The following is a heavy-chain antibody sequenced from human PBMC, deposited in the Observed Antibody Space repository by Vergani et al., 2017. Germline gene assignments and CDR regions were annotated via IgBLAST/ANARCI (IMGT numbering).Heavy chain of an antibody. CDR2: IIPIFGTA. CDR3: ARDQGIAVAGVDASDI. J-gene: IGHJ3*02. D-gene: IGHD6-19*01. V-gene: IGHV1-69*13. CDR1: GYTFTSYG. Sequence: QVQLVQSGAEVKKPGASVKVSCKASGYTFTSYGISWVRQAPGQGLEWMGGIIPIFGTANYAQKFQGRVTITADESTSTAYMELSSLRSEDTAVYYCARDQGIAVAGVDASDIWGQGTMVTVSS.